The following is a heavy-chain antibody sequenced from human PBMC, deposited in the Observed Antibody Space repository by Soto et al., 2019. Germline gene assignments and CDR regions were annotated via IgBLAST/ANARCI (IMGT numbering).Heavy chain of an antibody. D-gene: IGHD3-9*01. Sequence: PSETLSLTCTVSGGSISSGGYYWSWIRQHPGKGLEWIGYIYYSGSTYYNPSLKSRVTISVDTSKNQFSLKLSSVTAADTAVYYCARGGGPTRILTGYYRYWGQGTLVTVSS. V-gene: IGHV4-31*03. CDR1: GGSISSGGYY. CDR3: ARGGGPTRILTGYYRY. CDR2: IYYSGST. J-gene: IGHJ4*02.